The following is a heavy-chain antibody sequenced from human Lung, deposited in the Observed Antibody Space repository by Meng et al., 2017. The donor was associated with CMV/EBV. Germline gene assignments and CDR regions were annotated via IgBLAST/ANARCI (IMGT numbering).Heavy chain of an antibody. CDR3: AKDQSSWYGTGDDNWFDP. D-gene: IGHD6-13*01. V-gene: IGHV3-23*01. J-gene: IGHJ5*02. CDR1: GFTFSSYA. CDR2: ISGSGGST. Sequence: LXCAASGFTFSSYAMSWVRQAPGKGLEWVSAISGSGGSTYYADSVKGRFTISRDNSKNTLYLQMNSLRAEDTAVYYCAKDQSSWYGTGDDNWFDPWXQGTLVTVSS.